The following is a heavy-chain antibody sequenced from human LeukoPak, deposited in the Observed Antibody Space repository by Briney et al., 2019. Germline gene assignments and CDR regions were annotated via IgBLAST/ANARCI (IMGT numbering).Heavy chain of an antibody. Sequence: GGSLRLSCAASGFTFSSYSMSWVRQAPGKGPEWLSYISTSSTTKYYADSVKGRFTFSRDDAKNSLSLQMNSLRADDTAVYYCAKEMGYCTGGSCYRWLDSWGQGTLVTVSS. CDR2: ISTSSTTK. CDR3: AKEMGYCTGGSCYRWLDS. CDR1: GFTFSSYS. V-gene: IGHV3-48*01. D-gene: IGHD2-15*01. J-gene: IGHJ5*01.